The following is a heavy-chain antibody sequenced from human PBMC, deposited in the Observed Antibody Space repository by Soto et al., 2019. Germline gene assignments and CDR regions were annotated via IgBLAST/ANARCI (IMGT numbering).Heavy chain of an antibody. CDR1: GGSISSGGYY. J-gene: IGHJ6*03. CDR3: ARLTAMRLPGLSYGYHYIGV. CDR2: IYYSGST. V-gene: IGHV4-31*03. Sequence: LSLTCTVSGGSISSGGYYWSWIRQHPGKGLEWIGYIYYSGSTYYNPSLQSRVTISVDTSNNQFSLTLNSVTAADTAVYYCARLTAMRLPGLSYGYHYIGVWGKGATVTVSS. D-gene: IGHD2-8*01.